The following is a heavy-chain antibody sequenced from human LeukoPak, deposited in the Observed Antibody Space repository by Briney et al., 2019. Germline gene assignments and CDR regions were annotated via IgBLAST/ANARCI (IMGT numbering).Heavy chain of an antibody. J-gene: IGHJ4*02. D-gene: IGHD6-6*01. CDR1: GYTLTGSY. V-gene: IGHV1-2*02. Sequence: GASVKVSCKASGYTLTGSYMNWVRQAPGQGLEWMGWINPNSGGTNYAQKFQGRVTMTSDTSINTGYMELSSLKSDDTAVYYCVRRSAARRTSEFDYWGQGSLVTVSS. CDR3: VRRSAARRTSEFDY. CDR2: INPNSGGT.